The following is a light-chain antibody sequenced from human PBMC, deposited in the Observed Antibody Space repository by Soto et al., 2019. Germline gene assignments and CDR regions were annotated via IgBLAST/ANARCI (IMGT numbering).Light chain of an antibody. V-gene: IGKV3-20*01. CDR2: GAS. Sequence: EIVLTQSPGTLSLSPGERATLSCRASQSVSSSYLAWYQQKPGQATRLLISGASSRATGIPDSFSGSGSGTDFPLTISTLEPEYSEVYYCHQYGSSPPVTFGGGTKVEFK. CDR3: HQYGSSPPVT. CDR1: QSVSSSY. J-gene: IGKJ4*01.